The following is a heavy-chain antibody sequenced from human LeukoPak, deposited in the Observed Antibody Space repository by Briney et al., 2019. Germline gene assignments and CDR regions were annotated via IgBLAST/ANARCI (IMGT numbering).Heavy chain of an antibody. J-gene: IGHJ4*02. CDR2: IYYSGST. Sequence: PSETLSLTCTVSGGSISSGDYYWSWIRQPPGKGLEWIGYIYYSGSTYYNPSLKSRVTISVDTSKNQFSLKLSSVTAADTAVYYCARDPSSSWYPYFDYWGQGTLVTVSS. V-gene: IGHV4-30-4*08. D-gene: IGHD6-13*01. CDR3: ARDPSSSWYPYFDY. CDR1: GGSISSGDYY.